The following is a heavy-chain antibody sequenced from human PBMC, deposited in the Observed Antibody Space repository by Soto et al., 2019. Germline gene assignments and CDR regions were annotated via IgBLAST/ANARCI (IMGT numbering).Heavy chain of an antibody. D-gene: IGHD6-19*01. J-gene: IGHJ6*03. V-gene: IGHV1-69*02. Sequence: QVQLVQSGAEVKKLGSSVKVSCKASGGTFSSYTISWVRQAPGQGLELMGRIIPILGIANYAQKFQGRVTITADKSTSTAYMELSSLRSEDTAVYYCASSPSVAGGYYYYMDVWGKGTTVTVSS. CDR3: ASSPSVAGGYYYYMDV. CDR2: IIPILGIA. CDR1: GGTFSSYT.